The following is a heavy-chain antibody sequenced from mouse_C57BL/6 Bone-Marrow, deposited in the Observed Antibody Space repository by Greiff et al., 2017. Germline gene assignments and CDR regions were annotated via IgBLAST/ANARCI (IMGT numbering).Heavy chain of an antibody. D-gene: IGHD1-1*01. J-gene: IGHJ1*03. Sequence: VQLKESGAELVKPGASVKLSCTASGFNIKDYYMHWVKQRTEQGLEWIGRIDPEDGETKYAPKFQGKATITADTSSNTAYLQLSSLTSEDTAVYYCARGILRLYWYFDVWGTGTTVTVSS. V-gene: IGHV14-2*01. CDR3: ARGILRLYWYFDV. CDR1: GFNIKDYY. CDR2: IDPEDGET.